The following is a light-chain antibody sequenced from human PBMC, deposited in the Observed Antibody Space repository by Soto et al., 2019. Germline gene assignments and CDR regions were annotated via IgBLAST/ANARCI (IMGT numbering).Light chain of an antibody. J-gene: IGKJ1*01. CDR1: QSIGSW. Sequence: DIQMTQSPSTLSASVGDRVTITCRASQSIGSWLAWYQQKPGKAPRLLIYDASSLESGVPSRFSGSGSGTEFTLTISSLQPDDFATYYCQQYNPYTWTFGHGTKV. CDR3: QQYNPYTWT. V-gene: IGKV1-5*01. CDR2: DAS.